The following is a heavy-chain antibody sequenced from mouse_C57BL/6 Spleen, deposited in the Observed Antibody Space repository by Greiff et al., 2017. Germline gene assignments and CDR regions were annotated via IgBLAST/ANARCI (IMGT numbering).Heavy chain of an antibody. D-gene: IGHD2-5*01. CDR2: IYPGSGNT. J-gene: IGHJ2*01. CDR3: AKNSNYYFDD. Sequence: QVQLQQSGAELVRPGASVKLSCKASGYTFTDYYINWVKQRPGQGLEWIARIYPGSGNTYYNEKFKGKATLTAEKSSSTAYMQLSSLTSEDAAVYFCAKNSNYYFDDWGQGTT. V-gene: IGHV1-76*01. CDR1: GYTFTDYY.